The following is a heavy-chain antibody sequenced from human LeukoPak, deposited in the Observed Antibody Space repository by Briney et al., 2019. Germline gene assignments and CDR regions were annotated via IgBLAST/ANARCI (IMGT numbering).Heavy chain of an antibody. CDR2: IIPIFGTA. CDR1: GGTFSSYA. V-gene: IGHV1-69*01. Sequence: SVKVSCKASGGTFSSYAIIWVRQAPGQGLEWMGGIIPIFGTANYAQKFQGRVTITADESTSTAYMELSSLRSEDTAVYYFARVGFGELPDYWGQGTLVTVSS. J-gene: IGHJ4*02. D-gene: IGHD3-10*01. CDR3: ARVGFGELPDY.